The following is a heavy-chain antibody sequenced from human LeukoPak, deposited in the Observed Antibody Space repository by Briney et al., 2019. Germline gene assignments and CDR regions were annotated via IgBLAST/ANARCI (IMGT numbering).Heavy chain of an antibody. CDR3: ARVGTHSSSFGGYYYYGMDV. J-gene: IGHJ6*02. CDR2: IIPILGIP. V-gene: IGHV1-69*04. D-gene: IGHD6-6*01. CDR1: GCTFSSYA. Sequence: ASVKVSCKASGCTFSSYAIRWVGQAPGQGLEWMGRIIPILGIPNYAQKCQGRVTISADKSTSTDYMELSSLRSEDTAVYYCARVGTHSSSFGGYYYYGMDVWGQGTTVSVFS.